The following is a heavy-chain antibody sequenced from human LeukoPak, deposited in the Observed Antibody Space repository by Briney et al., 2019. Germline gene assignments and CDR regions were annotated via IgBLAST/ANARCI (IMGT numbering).Heavy chain of an antibody. Sequence: SLRLSCAASGFTFSSYAMHWVRQAPGKGLEWVAVISYDGSNKYYADSVKGRFTISRDNSKNTLYLQMNSLRAEDTAVYYCARDSAGYAFDIWGQGTMVTVSS. D-gene: IGHD2-15*01. CDR2: ISYDGSNK. J-gene: IGHJ3*02. V-gene: IGHV3-30-3*01. CDR1: GFTFSSYA. CDR3: ARDSAGYAFDI.